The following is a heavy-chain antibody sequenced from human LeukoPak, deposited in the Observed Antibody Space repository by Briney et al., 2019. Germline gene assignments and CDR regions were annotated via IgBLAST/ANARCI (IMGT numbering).Heavy chain of an antibody. J-gene: IGHJ4*02. Sequence: GGSLRLSCAASGFTFSSYGMHWVRQAPGKGLEWVAFIRYDGSNKYYADSVKGRFTISRDNSKNTLYLQMNSLRAEDTAVYYCTTNKGHDYGGYRFDYWGQGTLVTVSS. D-gene: IGHD4-17*01. CDR2: IRYDGSNK. CDR1: GFTFSSYG. V-gene: IGHV3-30*02. CDR3: TTNKGHDYGGYRFDY.